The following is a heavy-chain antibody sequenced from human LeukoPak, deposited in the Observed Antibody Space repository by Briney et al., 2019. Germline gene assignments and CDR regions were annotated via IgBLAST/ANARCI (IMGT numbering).Heavy chain of an antibody. J-gene: IGHJ4*02. Sequence: SETLSLTCTVSGGSISSSSYYWGWIRQPPGKGLEWIGSIYYSGSTYYNPSLKSRVTISVDTSKNQFSLKLSSVTAADTAVYYCASSVVVTAFDYWGQGTLVTVTS. V-gene: IGHV4-39*01. CDR2: IYYSGST. CDR1: GGSISSSSYY. CDR3: ASSVVVTAFDY. D-gene: IGHD2-21*02.